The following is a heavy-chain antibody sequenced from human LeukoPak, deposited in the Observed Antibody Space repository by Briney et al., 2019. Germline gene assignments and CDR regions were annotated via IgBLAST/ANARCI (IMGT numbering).Heavy chain of an antibody. J-gene: IGHJ6*03. CDR2: IYYSGST. CDR1: GDSISSSNCY. V-gene: IGHV4-39*01. CDR3: ASPGYWGDYYYMDV. D-gene: IGHD7-27*01. Sequence: PSETLSLTCTVSGDSISSSNCYWGWIRQPPGKGLEWIGSIYYSGSTYYNPSLKSRVTISVDTSKNQFSLKLSSVTAADTAVYYCASPGYWGDYYYMDVWGKGTTVTISS.